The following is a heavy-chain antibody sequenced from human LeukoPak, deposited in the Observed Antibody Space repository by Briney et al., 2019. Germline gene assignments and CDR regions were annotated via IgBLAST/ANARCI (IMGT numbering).Heavy chain of an antibody. J-gene: IGHJ4*02. Sequence: GGSLRLSCAASGFTFSNAWMSWVRQAPGKGLEWVSYISSSGSTIYYADSVKGRFTISRDNAKNSLYLQMNSLRAEDTAVYYCARSRDGYNPLDYWGQGTLVTVSS. D-gene: IGHD5-24*01. CDR2: ISSSGSTI. CDR1: GFTFSNAW. V-gene: IGHV3-11*01. CDR3: ARSRDGYNPLDY.